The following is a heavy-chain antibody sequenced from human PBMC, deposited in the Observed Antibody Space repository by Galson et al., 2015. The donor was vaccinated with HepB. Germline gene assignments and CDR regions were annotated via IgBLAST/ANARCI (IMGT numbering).Heavy chain of an antibody. CDR3: ARVAWVAGTTRSDY. CDR2: INPNTGGT. CDR1: GYTFTDYY. J-gene: IGHJ4*02. V-gene: IGHV1-2*02. D-gene: IGHD1-7*01. Sequence: SVKVSCKASGYTFTDYYMHWVRQAPGERPEWMGWINPNTGGTNSAQKFQGRVTMTRDTPISTAYMELRGLKSDDTAVYYCARVAWVAGTTRSDYWGQGSLVTVSS.